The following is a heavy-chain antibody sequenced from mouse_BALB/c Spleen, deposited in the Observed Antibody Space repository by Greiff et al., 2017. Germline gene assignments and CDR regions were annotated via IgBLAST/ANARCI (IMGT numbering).Heavy chain of an antibody. V-gene: IGHV3-6*02. D-gene: IGHD2-1*01. CDR1: GYSITSGYY. CDR2: ISYDGSN. Sequence: EVQLVESGPGLVKPSQSLSLTCSVTGYSITSGYYWNWIRQFPGNKLGWMGYISYDGSNNYNPSLKNRISITRDTSKNQFFLKLNSVTTEDTATYYCARGGGNYSWFAYWGQGTLVTVSA. CDR3: ARGGGNYSWFAY. J-gene: IGHJ3*01.